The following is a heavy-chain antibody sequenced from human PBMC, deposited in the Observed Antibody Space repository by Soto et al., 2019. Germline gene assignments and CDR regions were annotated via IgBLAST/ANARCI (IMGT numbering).Heavy chain of an antibody. CDR1: GGSITNSY. CDR3: ARQPPSTAAFDI. CDR2: IHYNCET. Sequence: QVQLQESGPGLVKPSETLSLTCTVSGGSITNSYWSWIRQPPGEGLEWIGYIHYNCETNYNPSLNSRVTMSVHTSNNHFSLTLTSVTAADTAVYYCARQPPSTAAFDIWGQGTMVTVSS. J-gene: IGHJ3*02. D-gene: IGHD4-17*01. V-gene: IGHV4-59*08.